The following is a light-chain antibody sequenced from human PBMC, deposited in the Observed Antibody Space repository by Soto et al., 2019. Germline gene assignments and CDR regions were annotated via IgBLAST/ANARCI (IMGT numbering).Light chain of an antibody. CDR2: ATS. J-gene: IGKJ4*01. CDR1: QDIQND. CDR3: LQDYSYPAT. V-gene: IGKV1-6*01. Sequence: AVHMTQSPSSLSASLGDRVTITCRASQDIQNDLGWYQQHPGKAPKLLIYATSTLQSGVPARFSGSGSGTDFTLTINSLQPEDFATYYCLQDYSYPATFGAGTKVYIK.